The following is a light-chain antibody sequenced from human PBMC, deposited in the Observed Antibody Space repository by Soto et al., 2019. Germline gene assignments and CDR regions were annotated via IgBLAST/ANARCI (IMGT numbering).Light chain of an antibody. V-gene: IGKV3-20*01. J-gene: IGKJ2*01. CDR3: QQYGSPPPYT. CDR2: GSS. Sequence: EVVLTQSPGTLSLSPGERATLSCRASQSVSNNYLAWYQQKPGQGPRLLIFGSSDRATGIPDRFSGSGSGTDFTLTISSLEPEDFAVYYCQQYGSPPPYTFGQGTKLEL. CDR1: QSVSNNY.